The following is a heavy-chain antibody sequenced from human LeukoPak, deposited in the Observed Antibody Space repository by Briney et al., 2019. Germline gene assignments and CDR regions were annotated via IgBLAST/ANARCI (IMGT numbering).Heavy chain of an antibody. Sequence: GGSLRLSCAASGFTFSSYIMNWVRQAPGKGLEWVSSISSSSSYIYYADSVKGRFTISRDNAKNSLYLQMNSLRAEDTAVYYCAREEDSSGHFDYWGQGTLVTVSS. J-gene: IGHJ4*02. CDR2: ISSSSSYI. V-gene: IGHV3-21*01. CDR3: AREEDSSGHFDY. D-gene: IGHD6-19*01. CDR1: GFTFSSYI.